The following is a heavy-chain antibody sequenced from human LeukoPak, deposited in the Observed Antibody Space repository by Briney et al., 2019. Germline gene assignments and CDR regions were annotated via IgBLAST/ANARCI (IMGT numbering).Heavy chain of an antibody. V-gene: IGHV4-59*01. D-gene: IGHD6-19*01. J-gene: IGHJ6*04. CDR1: GGSISSYY. Sequence: SETLSLTCTVSGGSISSYYWSWIRQPPGKGLEWIGYIYYSGSTNYNPSLKSRVTISVDTSKNQFSLKLSSVTAADTAVYYCAREPAVAGSSYYGMDVWGKGTTVTVSS. CDR3: AREPAVAGSSYYGMDV. CDR2: IYYSGST.